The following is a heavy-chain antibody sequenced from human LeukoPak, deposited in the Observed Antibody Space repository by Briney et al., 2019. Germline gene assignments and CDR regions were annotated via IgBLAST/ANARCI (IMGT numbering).Heavy chain of an antibody. V-gene: IGHV3-30*02. D-gene: IGHD6-6*01. CDR1: GFTFSNYG. Sequence: PGGSLRLSCAASGFTFSNYGMHWVRQAPGKGLEWVAFIRYDGSNKYYADSVQGRFTISRDNSKNTLYLQMNSLRAEDTAVYYCAKAGYSSSSRTFDYWGQGTLVTVSS. CDR3: AKAGYSSSSRTFDY. CDR2: IRYDGSNK. J-gene: IGHJ4*02.